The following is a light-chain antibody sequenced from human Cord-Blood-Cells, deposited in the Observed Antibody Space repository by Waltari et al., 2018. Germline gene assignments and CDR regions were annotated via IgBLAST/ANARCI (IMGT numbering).Light chain of an antibody. V-gene: IGKV4-1*01. J-gene: IGKJ2*01. CDR1: QSVLYSSNNKNY. Sequence: DIVMTQSPDSLAVSLGERATINCKSSQSVLYSSNNKNYLAWYQQKPGQPPKLLIYGASTRESGVPDRFSGSGSGTDFTLTISSLQAEDVAVYYCQQDYSTPYTFGQGTKLEIE. CDR2: GAS. CDR3: QQDYSTPYT.